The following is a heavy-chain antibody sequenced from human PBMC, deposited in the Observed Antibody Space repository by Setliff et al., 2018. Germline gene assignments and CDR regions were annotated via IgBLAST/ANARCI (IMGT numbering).Heavy chain of an antibody. V-gene: IGHV4-30-4*08. CDR3: ARYRFGKDFDY. J-gene: IGHJ4*02. CDR1: GGSISSGDYY. CDR2: IYYSGSS. D-gene: IGHD3-16*02. Sequence: PSETLSLTCTVSGGSISSGDYYWSWIRQPPGKGLEWITYIYYSGSSYYNPFLQSRVTTSVDTSKNQFSLKLSSVTAADTAVYYCARYRFGKDFDYWGQGTLVTVSS.